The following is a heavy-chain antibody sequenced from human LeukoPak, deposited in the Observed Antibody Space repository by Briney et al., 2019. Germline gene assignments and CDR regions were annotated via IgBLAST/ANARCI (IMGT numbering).Heavy chain of an antibody. Sequence: SHTLSPTCAVSAYSTSSGYYWGWIPQPPGKALEGMGSINHGGRTYYNPSLKSRPTISVDTSKNQFSLKLSSVTAADTAVYYCAGMRWLQTCFDYWGQGTLVTVSS. CDR1: AYSTSSGYY. D-gene: IGHD5-24*01. CDR3: AGMRWLQTCFDY. CDR2: INHGGRT. V-gene: IGHV4-38-2*01. J-gene: IGHJ4*02.